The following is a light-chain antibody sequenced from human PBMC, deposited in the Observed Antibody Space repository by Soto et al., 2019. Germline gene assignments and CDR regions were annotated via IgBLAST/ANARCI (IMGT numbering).Light chain of an antibody. CDR3: QQYYNWPPRIT. J-gene: IGKJ5*01. Sequence: EVVITQSPANLLASPGGRATPSCRAIQSVSSNLAWYQQKPGQAPRLLIYGASTRASGIPTRFSGSGSGTEFTLTISSLQSEDFAVYYCQQYYNWPPRITFGQGTRLEIK. CDR1: QSVSSN. V-gene: IGKV3-15*01. CDR2: GAS.